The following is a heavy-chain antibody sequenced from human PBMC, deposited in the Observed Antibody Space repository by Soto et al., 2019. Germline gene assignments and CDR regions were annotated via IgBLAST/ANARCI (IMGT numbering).Heavy chain of an antibody. J-gene: IGHJ5*02. CDR3: ARDWMVRGVIITYNWFDP. CDR2: IKQDGSEK. CDR1: GFTFSSYW. Sequence: GGSLRLSCASSGFTFSSYWMSWVRQAPGKGLERVANIKQDGSEKYYVDSVKGRFTISRDNAKKSLYLQMNSLRAEDTAVYYCARDWMVRGVIITYNWFDPSGQGNLITVCS. D-gene: IGHD3-10*01. V-gene: IGHV3-7*03.